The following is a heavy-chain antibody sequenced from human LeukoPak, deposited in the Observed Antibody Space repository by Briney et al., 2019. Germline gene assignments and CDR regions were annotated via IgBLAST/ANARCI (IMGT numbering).Heavy chain of an antibody. CDR1: GFTFSTYS. CDR2: ISSSSSYR. J-gene: IGHJ6*03. Sequence: GGSLRLSCAASGFTFSTYSMNWVRQAPGKGLEWVSSISSSSSYRFYTDSVKGRFTISRDNAKNSLYLQMNSLRAEDTAVYYCARPPTIGTAGQSYYYYYMDVWGKGTTVTVS. CDR3: ARPPTIGTAGQSYYYYYMDV. D-gene: IGHD1-1*01. V-gene: IGHV3-21*01.